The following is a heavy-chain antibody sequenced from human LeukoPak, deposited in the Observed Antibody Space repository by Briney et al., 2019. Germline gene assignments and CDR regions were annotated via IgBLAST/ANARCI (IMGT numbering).Heavy chain of an antibody. CDR1: GGSFSGYY. V-gene: IGHV4-34*01. Sequence: SETLSLTCAVYGGSFSGYYWSWIRQPPGKGLEWIGEINHSGSTNYNPSLKSRVTISVDTSKNQFSLKLSSVTAADTAVYYCARGNYGDHYFDYWGQGTLVTVSS. CDR3: ARGNYGDHYFDY. D-gene: IGHD4-17*01. CDR2: INHSGST. J-gene: IGHJ4*02.